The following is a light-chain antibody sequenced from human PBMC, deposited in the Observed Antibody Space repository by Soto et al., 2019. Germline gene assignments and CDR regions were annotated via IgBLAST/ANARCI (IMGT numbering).Light chain of an antibody. V-gene: IGKV3-11*01. CDR1: QRVSSY. J-gene: IGKJ5*01. CDR2: DAS. Sequence: EIVLTQSPATLYLSQGERAPLSSRASQRVSSYLAWNQQKAGQAPRLLIYDASNRATGIPARFSGSGSGTDFTLTISSLEPEDFAVYFCQHRSNWPLTFGQGTRLEIK. CDR3: QHRSNWPLT.